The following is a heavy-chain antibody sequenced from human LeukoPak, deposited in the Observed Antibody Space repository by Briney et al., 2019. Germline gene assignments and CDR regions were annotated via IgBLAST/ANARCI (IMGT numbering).Heavy chain of an antibody. V-gene: IGHV1-46*01. CDR3: ARALAQYYYGSGSYNDAFDI. J-gene: IGHJ3*02. CDR1: GYTFTGYY. CDR2: INPSGGST. D-gene: IGHD3-10*01. Sequence: ASVKVSCKTSGYTFTGYYMHWVRQAPGQGLEWMGIINPSGGSTSYAQKFQGRVTMTRDTSTSTVYMELSSLRSEDTAVYYCARALAQYYYGSGSYNDAFDIWGQGTMVTVSS.